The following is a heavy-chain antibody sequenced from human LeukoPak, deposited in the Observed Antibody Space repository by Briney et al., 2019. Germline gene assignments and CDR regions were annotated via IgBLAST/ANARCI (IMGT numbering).Heavy chain of an antibody. CDR1: GYTLTGYY. CDR2: INPHSGAT. CDR3: SRDLLMYYSGSGEST. D-gene: IGHD3-10*01. J-gene: IGHJ5*02. Sequence: VASVKVSCKASGYTLTGYYLHWLRQSHGYGPDWMGWINPHSGATNYAQKFQGRVTMTRDTSISTAFMELSSLRSDDTAMYYCSRDLLMYYSGSGESTWGQGTQVTVSS. V-gene: IGHV1-2*02.